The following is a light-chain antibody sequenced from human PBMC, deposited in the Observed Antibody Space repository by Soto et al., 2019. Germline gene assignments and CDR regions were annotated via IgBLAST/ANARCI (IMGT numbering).Light chain of an antibody. V-gene: IGKV1-39*01. Sequence: DIQMTQSPSSLSASLGDRVTITCRASQSISDYLTWYQQRPGEAPKLLIYAASRLHSGVPSRFSGSGSGTDFTLTISSLQPEDFATYYCQQIHITPPITVXQGTRMESK. J-gene: IGKJ5*01. CDR3: QQIHITPPIT. CDR1: QSISDY. CDR2: AAS.